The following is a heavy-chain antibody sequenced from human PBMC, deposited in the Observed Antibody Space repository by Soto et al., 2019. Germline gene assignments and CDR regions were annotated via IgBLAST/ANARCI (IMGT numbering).Heavy chain of an antibody. J-gene: IGHJ1*01. Sequence: SETLSLTCTVSGGSICRYYWYYILQPPGKGLEWIGYIYDSGSTNYNPSLKSRVTISVDTSKNQFSLKLSSVTAADTAVYYCARDHGESSGPLQHWGQGTLVTVSS. CDR2: IYDSGST. CDR1: GGSICRYY. V-gene: IGHV4-59*01. CDR3: ARDHGESSGPLQH. D-gene: IGHD3-22*01.